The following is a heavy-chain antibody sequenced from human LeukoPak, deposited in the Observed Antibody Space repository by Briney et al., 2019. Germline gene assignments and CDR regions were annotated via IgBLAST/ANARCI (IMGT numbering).Heavy chain of an antibody. CDR3: ATHFDH. CDR2: ISHDASSK. V-gene: IGHV3-30*03. Sequence: GGPLRLSCAGSGFTFSNSGMHWVRQAPGKGLEWVAVISHDASSKYHADSVKGRFTISRDNSKNTLYLQMNSLRAEDTALYYCATHFDHWGQGTLVTVSS. CDR1: GFTFSNSG. J-gene: IGHJ4*02.